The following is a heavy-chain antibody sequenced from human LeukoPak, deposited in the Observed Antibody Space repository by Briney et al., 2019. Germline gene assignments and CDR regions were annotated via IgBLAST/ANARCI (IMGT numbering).Heavy chain of an antibody. D-gene: IGHD3-3*01. J-gene: IGHJ4*02. Sequence: GGSLRLSCAASGFTFSSYWMSWVRQAPGKGLEWVANIKQDGSEKYYVDSVKGQFTISRDNAKNSLYLQMNSLRAEDTAVYYCARGYDFWSGYSYHFDYWGQGTLVTVSS. CDR3: ARGYDFWSGYSYHFDY. CDR1: GFTFSSYW. V-gene: IGHV3-7*01. CDR2: IKQDGSEK.